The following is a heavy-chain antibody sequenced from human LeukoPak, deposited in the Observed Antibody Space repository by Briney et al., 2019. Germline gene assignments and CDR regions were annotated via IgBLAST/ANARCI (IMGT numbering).Heavy chain of an antibody. CDR1: GFTFRKHW. V-gene: IGHV3-7*04. Sequence: GGSLRLSCTAAGFTFRKHWMSWVRQAIGKGLECVAKIKEDGSEKHYVDSVRGRFTISRDNARNSLYLQMNNLRADDTAVYYCARVIVGAAFDYWGQGTLVTVSS. D-gene: IGHD1-26*01. CDR2: IKEDGSEK. J-gene: IGHJ4*02. CDR3: ARVIVGAAFDY.